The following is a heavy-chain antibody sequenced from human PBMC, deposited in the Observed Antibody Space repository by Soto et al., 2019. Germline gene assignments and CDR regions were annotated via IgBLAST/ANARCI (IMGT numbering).Heavy chain of an antibody. CDR1: GGTFSSYA. D-gene: IGHD6-13*01. CDR2: IIPIFGTA. Sequence: SVKVSCKASGGTFSSYAISWVRQAPGQGLEWMGGIIPIFGTANYAQKFQGRVTITADESTSTAYMELSSLRSEDTAVYYCARDGVISSRWSDPYFDYWGQGTLVTVSS. J-gene: IGHJ4*02. V-gene: IGHV1-69*13. CDR3: ARDGVISSRWSDPYFDY.